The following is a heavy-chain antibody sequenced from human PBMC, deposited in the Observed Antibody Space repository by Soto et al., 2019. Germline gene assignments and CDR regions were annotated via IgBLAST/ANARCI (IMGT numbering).Heavy chain of an antibody. CDR1: GFILSRYS. J-gene: IGHJ4*02. CDR2: ISYSSSTI. Sequence: EGYLRHSWAASGFILSRYSMSWVRQAPGKGLECLSYISYSSSTIYYADSVKGRFTISRDIAKNSLFLQMNSLRDEDTAAYYCARGGGIFDYWGQGT. D-gene: IGHD3-16*01. V-gene: IGHV3-48*02. CDR3: ARGGGIFDY.